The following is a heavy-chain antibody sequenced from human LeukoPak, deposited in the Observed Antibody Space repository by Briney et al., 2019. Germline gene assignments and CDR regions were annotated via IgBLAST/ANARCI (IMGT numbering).Heavy chain of an antibody. CDR3: AKSGQYSRSTDFYYYMDV. V-gene: IGHV3-9*01. D-gene: IGHD1-26*01. CDR2: ITWDSDTK. CDR1: GFTFGDYA. Sequence: GGSLRLSCAASGFTFGDYAMHWVRRAPGKGLEWVSGITWDSDTKDYADSVKGRFSISRDNTKRSLYLQMNSLRSEDTALYYCAKSGQYSRSTDFYYYMDVSGRGTTVTVSS. J-gene: IGHJ6*03.